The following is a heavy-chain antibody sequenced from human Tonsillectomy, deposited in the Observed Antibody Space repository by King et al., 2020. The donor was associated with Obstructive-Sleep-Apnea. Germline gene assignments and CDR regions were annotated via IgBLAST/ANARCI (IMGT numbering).Heavy chain of an antibody. CDR3: ARVSRRVAVSGIALNPIDY. D-gene: IGHD6-19*01. Sequence: VQLVESGGGLVKPGGSLRLSCAASGFTFSSYSMNWVRQAPGKGLEWVSSISSSSSYIYYADSVKGRFPISRDNAKNSLYLQMNSLRAEDTAVYYCARVSRRVAVSGIALNPIDYWGQGTLVTVSS. CDR2: ISSSSSYI. V-gene: IGHV3-21*01. J-gene: IGHJ4*02. CDR1: GFTFSSYS.